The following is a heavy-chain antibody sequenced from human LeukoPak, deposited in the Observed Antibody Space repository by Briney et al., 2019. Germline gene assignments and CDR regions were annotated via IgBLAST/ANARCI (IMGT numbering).Heavy chain of an antibody. Sequence: PGGSLRLSCAASGFTFSSYDMHWVRQATGKGLEWVSAIGTAGDTYYPGSVKGRFTISRENAKNSLYLQMNSLRAGDTAVYYCARGYSYGLLDAFDIWGQGTVVTVSS. CDR2: IGTAGDT. CDR1: GFTFSSYD. V-gene: IGHV3-13*01. D-gene: IGHD5-18*01. CDR3: ARGYSYGLLDAFDI. J-gene: IGHJ3*02.